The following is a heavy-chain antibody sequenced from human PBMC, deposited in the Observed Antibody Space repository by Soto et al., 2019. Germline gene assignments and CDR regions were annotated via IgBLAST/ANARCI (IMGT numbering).Heavy chain of an antibody. D-gene: IGHD3-10*01. Sequence: GASVKVSCKASGYTFTSYGISWVRQAPGQGLEWMGWISAYNGNTNYAQKLQGRVTMTTDTSTSTAYMELRSLRSDDTAVYYCARDQSRRTPIPPRPPTYYGSGNRPDYYYGMDVWGQGTTVTVSS. CDR1: GYTFTSYG. CDR3: ARDQSRRTPIPPRPPTYYGSGNRPDYYYGMDV. V-gene: IGHV1-18*01. J-gene: IGHJ6*02. CDR2: ISAYNGNT.